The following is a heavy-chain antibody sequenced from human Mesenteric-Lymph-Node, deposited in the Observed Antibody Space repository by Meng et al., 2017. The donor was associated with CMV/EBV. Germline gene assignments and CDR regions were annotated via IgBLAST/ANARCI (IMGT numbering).Heavy chain of an antibody. V-gene: IGHV3-48*03. CDR2: ISNSANTI. D-gene: IGHD2-2*01. Sequence: GESLKISCAASGFTFSSYEMNWVRQAPGKGLEWVSYISNSANTIYYADSVMGRFTISRDNAKNSLYLQMNSLGAEDTAVYYCARDHSRYCSSTSCYSGYYYYVMDVWGQGTTVTVSS. CDR3: ARDHSRYCSSTSCYSGYYYYVMDV. J-gene: IGHJ6*02. CDR1: GFTFSSYE.